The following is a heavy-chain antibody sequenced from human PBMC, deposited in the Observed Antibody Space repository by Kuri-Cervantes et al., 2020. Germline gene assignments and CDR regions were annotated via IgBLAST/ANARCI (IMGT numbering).Heavy chain of an antibody. Sequence: ASVKVSCKASGYTFTGYYMHWVRQAPGQGLEWMGWMNPNSGNTGYAQKFQGRVTMTRNTSISTAYMELSSLRSEDTAVYYCARNRPSLWGRRYYFDYWGQGTLVTVSS. V-gene: IGHV1-8*02. CDR3: ARNRPSLWGRRYYFDY. D-gene: IGHD6-6*01. CDR1: GYTFTGYY. J-gene: IGHJ4*02. CDR2: MNPNSGNT.